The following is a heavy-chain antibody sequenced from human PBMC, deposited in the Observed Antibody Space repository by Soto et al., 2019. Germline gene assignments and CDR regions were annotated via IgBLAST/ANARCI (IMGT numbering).Heavy chain of an antibody. CDR1: GGSFSGYY. CDR2: INHSGST. J-gene: IGHJ5*02. V-gene: IGHV4-34*01. Sequence: SETLSLTCAVYGGSFSGYYWSWIRQPPGKGLEWIGEINHSGSTNYNPSLKSRVTISVDTSKNQFSLKLSSVTAADTAVYYCARGASILPPPPQGGSRWFDPWGQGTLVTVSS. D-gene: IGHD2-15*01. CDR3: ARGASILPPPPQGGSRWFDP.